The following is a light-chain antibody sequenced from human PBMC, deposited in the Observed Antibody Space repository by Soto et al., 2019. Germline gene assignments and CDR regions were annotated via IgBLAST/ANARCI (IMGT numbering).Light chain of an antibody. CDR3: QQRSNWPSIT. J-gene: IGKJ1*01. CDR2: DAS. Sequence: EIVLTQSPATLSFSPGERATLSCWPSQSVNRYLVWYQQKPGQAPRLLIYDASNGATGIPARFSGSGSGTDFTLTISSLEPEDFAVYYCQQRSNWPSITFGQGTKVDIK. CDR1: QSVNRY. V-gene: IGKV3-11*01.